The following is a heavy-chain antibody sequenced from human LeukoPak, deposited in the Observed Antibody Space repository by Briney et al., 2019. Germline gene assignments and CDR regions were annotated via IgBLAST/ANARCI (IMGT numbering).Heavy chain of an antibody. CDR2: IYYSGST. J-gene: IGHJ4*02. CDR1: GGSISSGGYY. CDR3: ARMAWLQPFDY. D-gene: IGHD5-24*01. V-gene: IGHV4-61*08. Sequence: TSETLSLTCTVSGGSISSGGYYWSWIRQPPGKGLEWIGYIYYSGSTNYNPSLKSRVTISVDTSKNQFSLKLSSVTAADTAVYYCARMAWLQPFDYWGQGTLVTVSS.